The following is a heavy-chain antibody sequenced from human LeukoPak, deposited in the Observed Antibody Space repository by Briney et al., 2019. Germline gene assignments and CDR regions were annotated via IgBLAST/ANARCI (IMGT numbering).Heavy chain of an antibody. CDR2: IGGSGGDT. D-gene: IGHD6-6*01. CDR1: GFTFSNHA. Sequence: GGSLRLSCAASGFTFSNHAMTWVRQARGKGLEWVSAIGGSGGDTYYADSVKGRLTISRDNSKNTLNLQMNSLRAEDSAVYYCAREEAVRRFGHDYWGQGTLVTVSS. J-gene: IGHJ4*02. CDR3: AREEAVRRFGHDY. V-gene: IGHV3-23*01.